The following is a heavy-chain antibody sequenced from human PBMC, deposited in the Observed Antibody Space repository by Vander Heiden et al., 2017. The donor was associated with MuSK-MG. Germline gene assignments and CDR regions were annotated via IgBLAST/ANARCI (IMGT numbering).Heavy chain of an antibody. D-gene: IGHD2-21*02. Sequence: EVQLLEPGGGLVKPGGSVRLSCAASGFTFSCYSMNWVRQAPGQGRGWVSSISSRSPYIYYADSVKGRFTISRDNAKNSLYLQMNSLRAEDTAVHYCARVGSLEGDPIDAFDIWGQGTMVTVSS. CDR3: ARVGSLEGDPIDAFDI. V-gene: IGHV3-21*01. CDR2: ISSRSPYI. J-gene: IGHJ3*02. CDR1: GFTFSCYS.